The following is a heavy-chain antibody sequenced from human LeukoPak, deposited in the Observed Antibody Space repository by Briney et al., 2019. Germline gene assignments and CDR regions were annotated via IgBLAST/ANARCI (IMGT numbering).Heavy chain of an antibody. Sequence: PSETLSLTCAVYGGSFSGYYWSWIRQPPGKGLEWIGEINHSGSTDYNPSLKSRVSISVDTSKNQLSLNLTSVTAADTATYFCARVLAGYSSSWYGGADGFDVWGQGTMVTVSS. CDR2: INHSGST. D-gene: IGHD6-13*01. CDR3: ARVLAGYSSSWYGGADGFDV. CDR1: GGSFSGYY. V-gene: IGHV4-34*01. J-gene: IGHJ3*01.